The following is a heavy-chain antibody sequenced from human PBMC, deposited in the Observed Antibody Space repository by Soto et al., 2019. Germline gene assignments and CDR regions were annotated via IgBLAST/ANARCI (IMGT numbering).Heavy chain of an antibody. Sequence: QVQLQESGPGLVKPSETLSLTCTVSGGSVSSGSYYWSWIRQPPGKGLEWIGYIYYSGSTNYNPSLKSRVTISVDTSKNQFSLKLSSVTAADTAVYYCARALRYSSSWYWFDPWGQGTLVTVSS. CDR1: GGSVSSGSYY. J-gene: IGHJ5*02. V-gene: IGHV4-61*01. CDR2: IYYSGST. CDR3: ARALRYSSSWYWFDP. D-gene: IGHD6-13*01.